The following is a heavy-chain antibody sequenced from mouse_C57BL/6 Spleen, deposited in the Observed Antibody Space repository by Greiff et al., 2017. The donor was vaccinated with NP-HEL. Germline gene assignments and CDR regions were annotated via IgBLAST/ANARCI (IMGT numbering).Heavy chain of an antibody. Sequence: QVQLKQPGAELVMPGASVKLSCKASGYTFTSYWMHWVKQRPGQGLEWIGEIDPSDSYTNYNQKFKGKSTLTVDKSSSTAYMQLSSLTSEDSAVYYCAIYDPDYWGQGTTLTVSS. CDR3: AIYDPDY. CDR1: GYTFTSYW. D-gene: IGHD2-3*01. CDR2: IDPSDSYT. J-gene: IGHJ2*01. V-gene: IGHV1-69*01.